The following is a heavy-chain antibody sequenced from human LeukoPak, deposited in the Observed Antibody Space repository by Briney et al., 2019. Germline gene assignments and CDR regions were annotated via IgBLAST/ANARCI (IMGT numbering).Heavy chain of an antibody. CDR3: ARAPMVRANVVDY. J-gene: IGHJ4*02. CDR1: GFTFRNYW. CDR2: TNIDGSTS. D-gene: IGHD4/OR15-4a*01. Sequence: GGSLRLSCAASGFTFRNYWMHWVRQAPGKGLVWVSRTNIDGSTSTYADSVQGRFSISRDNAKNMLYLQMNSLRAEDTAVYYCARAPMVRANVVDYWGQGTLVTVSS. V-gene: IGHV3-74*01.